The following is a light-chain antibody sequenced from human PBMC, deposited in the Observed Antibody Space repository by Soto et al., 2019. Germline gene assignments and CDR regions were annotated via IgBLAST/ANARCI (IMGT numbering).Light chain of an antibody. Sequence: EIVLTQSPGTLSLSPGERATLSCRASQRVSSSLLAWYQQKPGQAPRPLISAASSRATGIPDRFSGSGSGTDVTHTINSLEPEDFAVYYCQTYGDSLFTFGPGTKV. V-gene: IGKV3-20*01. J-gene: IGKJ3*01. CDR3: QTYGDSLFT. CDR2: AAS. CDR1: QRVSSSL.